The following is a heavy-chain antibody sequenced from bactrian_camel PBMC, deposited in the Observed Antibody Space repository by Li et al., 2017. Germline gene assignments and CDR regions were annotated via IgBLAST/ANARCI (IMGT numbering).Heavy chain of an antibody. J-gene: IGHJ4*01. D-gene: IGHD1*01. CDR2: ITDVGRT. CDR3: AAVWWTSNTLLAANYHY. V-gene: IGHV3S53*01. CDR1: GYRDSANY. Sequence: HVQLVESGGGSVQAGGSLRLSCASSGYRDSANYCLGWFRQAPGKEREGVAGITDVGRTSYAESVKGRFTISKDNAKNTVYLQMDSLKPEDSGMYTCAAVWWTSNTLLAANYHYWGQGTQVTVSS.